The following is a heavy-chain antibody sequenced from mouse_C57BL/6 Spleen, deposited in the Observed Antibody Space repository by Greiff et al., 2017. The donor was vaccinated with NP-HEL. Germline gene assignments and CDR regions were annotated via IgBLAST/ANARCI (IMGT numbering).Heavy chain of an antibody. CDR3: ARAPWFAY. Sequence: VQLQQSGPELVKPGASVKISCKASGYAFSSSWMNWVKQRPGKGLEWIGRIYPGDGDTNYNGKFKGKATLTADKSSSTAYMQLSSLTSEDSAVYFWARAPWFAYWGQGTLVTVSA. J-gene: IGHJ3*01. CDR2: IYPGDGDT. CDR1: GYAFSSSW. V-gene: IGHV1-82*01.